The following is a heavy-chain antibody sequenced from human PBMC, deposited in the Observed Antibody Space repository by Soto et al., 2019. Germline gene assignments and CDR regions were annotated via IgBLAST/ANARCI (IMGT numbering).Heavy chain of an antibody. J-gene: IGHJ4*02. D-gene: IGHD6-19*01. V-gene: IGHV3-48*01. CDR2: ISDIGRTT. CDR3: AKDHHTTIPVATDY. CDR1: GFTFSNSG. Sequence: GGSLRLSCAVSGFTFSNSGMNWVRQAPGKGLEWISFISDIGRTTFYSDSVKGRFTISRDNAKNLLFLQMNSLRAGDTAVYFCAKDHHTTIPVATDYWGQATLVTVSS.